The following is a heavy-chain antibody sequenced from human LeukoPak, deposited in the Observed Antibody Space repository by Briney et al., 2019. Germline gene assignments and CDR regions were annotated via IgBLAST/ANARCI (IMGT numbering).Heavy chain of an antibody. CDR2: ISYDGTNK. D-gene: IGHD2-2*01. V-gene: IGHV3-30*04. CDR1: GFTFSRHA. Sequence: GGSLRLSCAASGFTFSRHAFHGLRQAPGKGLEGVAVISYDGTNKYYADSVMGRFTISKDNSKSTLYLQISSLRSEDTAVYYCAREGEATKFCSSSSCIPDFWGQGTLVTVSS. J-gene: IGHJ4*02. CDR3: AREGEATKFCSSSSCIPDF.